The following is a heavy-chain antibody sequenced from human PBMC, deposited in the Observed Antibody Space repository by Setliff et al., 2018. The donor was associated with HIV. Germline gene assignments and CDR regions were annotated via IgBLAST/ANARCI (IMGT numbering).Heavy chain of an antibody. V-gene: IGHV1-18*01. J-gene: IGHJ3*02. Sequence: ASVKVSCKASTYTFSSYVINWVRQAPGQGLEWMGRVSVYNGNTIYAQKLQGRVIMTTDTSTSAAYMELRSLRSDDTAMYYCATQRDIVMVPGQGGFDIWAQGTMVTVSS. CDR3: ATQRDIVMVPGQGGFDI. D-gene: IGHD2-2*01. CDR1: TYTFSSYV. CDR2: VSVYNGNT.